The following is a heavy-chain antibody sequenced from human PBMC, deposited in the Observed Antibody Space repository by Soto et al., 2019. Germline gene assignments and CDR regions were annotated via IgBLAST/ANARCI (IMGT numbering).Heavy chain of an antibody. J-gene: IGHJ4*02. D-gene: IGHD1-26*01. V-gene: IGHV3-23*01. CDR3: AKRDSGSYVIDY. Sequence: EVQLLESGGGLVQPGGSLRLSCAASGFTFSNYAMSWVRQAPGKGLERVSAISGGGGSTYYADSVKGRFTVSRDNSKNTLYLQMNSLRAEDTAVYYCAKRDSGSYVIDYWGQGTLVIVSS. CDR1: GFTFSNYA. CDR2: ISGGGGST.